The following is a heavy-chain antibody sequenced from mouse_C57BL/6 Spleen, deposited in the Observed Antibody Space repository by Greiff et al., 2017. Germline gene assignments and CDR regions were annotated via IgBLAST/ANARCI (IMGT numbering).Heavy chain of an antibody. Sequence: QVQLQQSGAELAKPGASVKLSCKASGYTFTNYWMHWVKQRPGQGLEWIGYINPSSGYTKYNQKFKVKATLTANESSSTAYMQLSSLTYEDSAVYSCAREELPNWDYYWGQGTTLTVSS. CDR1: GYTFTNYW. V-gene: IGHV1-7*01. J-gene: IGHJ2*01. CDR3: AREELPNWDYY. CDR2: INPSSGYT. D-gene: IGHD4-1*01.